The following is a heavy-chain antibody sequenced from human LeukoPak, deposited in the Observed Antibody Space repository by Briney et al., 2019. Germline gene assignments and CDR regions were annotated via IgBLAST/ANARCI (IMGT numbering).Heavy chain of an antibody. V-gene: IGHV4-34*01. CDR3: ARSHYYDSSGSQNNWFDP. D-gene: IGHD3-22*01. CDR2: INHSGST. J-gene: IGHJ5*02. CDR1: GGSINTYY. Sequence: SETLSLTCTVSGGSINTYYWSWIRQPPGKGLEWIGEINHSGSTNPNPSLKSRVTISVDTSKNQFSLKLSSVTAADTALYYCARSHYYDSSGSQNNWFDPWGQGTLVTVSS.